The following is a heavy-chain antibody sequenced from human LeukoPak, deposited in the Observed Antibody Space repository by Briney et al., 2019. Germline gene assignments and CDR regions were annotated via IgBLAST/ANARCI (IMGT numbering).Heavy chain of an antibody. CDR2: INPNSGGT. J-gene: IGHJ4*02. Sequence: ASVKVSCKASGYTFIGYYMHWVRQAPGQGLEWMGWINPNSGGTNYAQKFQGRVTMTRDTSISTAYMELSRLRSDDTAVYYCARVDSSSPKLDYWGQGTLVTVSS. D-gene: IGHD6-6*01. CDR1: GYTFIGYY. V-gene: IGHV1-2*02. CDR3: ARVDSSSPKLDY.